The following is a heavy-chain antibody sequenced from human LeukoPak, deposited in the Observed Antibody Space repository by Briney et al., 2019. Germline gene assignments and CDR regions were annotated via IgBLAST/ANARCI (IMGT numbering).Heavy chain of an antibody. J-gene: IGHJ6*03. V-gene: IGHV4-38-2*02. CDR3: TRRPDWGYDYYMDV. Sequence: SETLSLICSVSGYSVGSGYFWGWVREPPGKGLEWIGGVFHTGSTYYNPSLESRLTISLKTSKNQVSLKLRSVAAADTAVYYCTRRPDWGYDYYMDVWGKGTTVTVSS. CDR2: VFHTGST. CDR1: GYSVGSGYF. D-gene: IGHD3/OR15-3a*01.